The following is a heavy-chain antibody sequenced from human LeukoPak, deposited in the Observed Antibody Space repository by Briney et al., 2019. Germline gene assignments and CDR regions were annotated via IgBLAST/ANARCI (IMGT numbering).Heavy chain of an antibody. D-gene: IGHD6-13*01. J-gene: IGHJ4*02. Sequence: ASVKVSCKASGYTFTSYYMHWVRQAPGQGLEWMGIINTSGGSTSYAQKFQGRVTMTRDTSTSTVYMELSSLRSEDTAVYYCARAVSYIAAAGTGRDYWGQGTLVTVS. CDR1: GYTFTSYY. V-gene: IGHV1-46*01. CDR3: ARAVSYIAAAGTGRDY. CDR2: INTSGGST.